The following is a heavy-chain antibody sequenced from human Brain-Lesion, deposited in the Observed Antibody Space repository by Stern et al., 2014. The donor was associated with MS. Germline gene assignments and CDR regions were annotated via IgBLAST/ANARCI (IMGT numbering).Heavy chain of an antibody. D-gene: IGHD5-18*01. V-gene: IGHV4-61*02. CDR3: ARASAPLYSGNWFDS. CDR2: IHASGST. J-gene: IGHJ5*01. CDR1: GDSISRDNYF. Sequence: QVQLEESGPGLVKPSQTLSVPCTVSGDSISRDNYFWSWLRQAAGKRLEWIGRIHASGSTFYNPSLKSRVTISVDPSKTQFSLKLNSVTAEDTAVYYCARASAPLYSGNWFDSWGQGTLVSVSS.